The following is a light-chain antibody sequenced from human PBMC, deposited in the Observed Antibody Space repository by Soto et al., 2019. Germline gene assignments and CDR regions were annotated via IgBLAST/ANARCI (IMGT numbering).Light chain of an antibody. J-gene: IGKJ4*01. CDR1: QSVSSN. CDR2: GAS. CDR3: QQYYSTPLT. V-gene: IGKV3-15*01. Sequence: EIVMTQSPATLSVSPGERATVSCRASQSVSSNLAWYQQKPGQAPRLLIYGASTRAAGIPARFSGSGSGTEFALTISSLQSEDFALYYCQQYYSTPLTFGGGTKVEIK.